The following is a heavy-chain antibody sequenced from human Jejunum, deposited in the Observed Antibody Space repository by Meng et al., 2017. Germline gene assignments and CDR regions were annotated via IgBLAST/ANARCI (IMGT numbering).Heavy chain of an antibody. J-gene: IGHJ6*02. CDR2: ISSTSTTI. V-gene: IGHV3-11*04. D-gene: IGHD1-1*01. CDR3: GRHSTTDD. CDR1: GSIFSDYY. Sequence: GGSLRPSGAASGSIFSDYYMSWTRQAPGKGREWVSYISSTSTTIYNADSVKGRFTITRDNAKNTLYLQMNSLRVEETAVYYCGRHSTTDDRGQGTTVTVSS.